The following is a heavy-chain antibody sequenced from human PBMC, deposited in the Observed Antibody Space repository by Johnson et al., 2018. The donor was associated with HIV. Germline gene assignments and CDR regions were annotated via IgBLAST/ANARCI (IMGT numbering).Heavy chain of an antibody. Sequence: QMLLVESGGGVVQPGGSLRLSCAASGFTFSSYGMHWVRQAPGKGLEWVAFIRYDGSNKHYADSMKGRFAISRDNAKNSLYLQMNSLRAEDTAVYYCARGGITMIVVVISPPDAFDIWGQGTMVTVSS. CDR1: GFTFSSYG. CDR2: IRYDGSNK. V-gene: IGHV3-30*02. CDR3: ARGGITMIVVVISPPDAFDI. J-gene: IGHJ3*02. D-gene: IGHD3-22*01.